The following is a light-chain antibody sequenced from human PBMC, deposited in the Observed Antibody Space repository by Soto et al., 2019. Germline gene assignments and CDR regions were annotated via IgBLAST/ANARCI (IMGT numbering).Light chain of an antibody. CDR1: QSVSRN. CDR3: QQFNNWPVT. J-gene: IGKJ3*01. V-gene: IGKV3-15*01. Sequence: EIVMTQSPATLSVSPGERATLSCRSSQSVSRNLARYQQKTGQAPMRLIYGSYTRATGIPARFSGSGSRTQCTLTTRSLQFEDLAVSFCQQFNNWPVTFGPGTKVDI. CDR2: GSY.